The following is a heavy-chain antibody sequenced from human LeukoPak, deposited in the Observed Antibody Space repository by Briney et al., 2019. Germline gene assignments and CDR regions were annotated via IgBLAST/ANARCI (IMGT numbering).Heavy chain of an antibody. V-gene: IGHV4-31*03. Sequence: PSETLSLTCTVSGGSISSGGYYWSWIRQHPGKGLEWIGYIYYSGSTYYNPSLESRVTISVDTSKNQFSLKLSSVTAADTAVYYCARSEVTMIVAFDYWGQGTLVTVSS. CDR1: GGSISSGGYY. D-gene: IGHD3-22*01. CDR3: ARSEVTMIVAFDY. CDR2: IYYSGST. J-gene: IGHJ4*02.